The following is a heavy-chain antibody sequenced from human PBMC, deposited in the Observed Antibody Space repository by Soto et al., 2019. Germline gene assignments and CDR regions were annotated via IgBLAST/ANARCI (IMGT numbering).Heavy chain of an antibody. CDR1: GDTFTSYT. D-gene: IGHD2-8*01. V-gene: IGHV1-3*01. J-gene: IGHJ4*02. CDR3: AREAEDGVPVDY. CDR2: IIVSLGSP. Sequence: QVHLVQSGAEVKEPGASVRVSCEASGDTFTSYTIHWARQAPGQGLEWMGWIIVSLGSPRYAPQFQGRITFGRDTSATTAYMELTSLTFEDTAVYYCAREAEDGVPVDYGGKGTPVVVSS.